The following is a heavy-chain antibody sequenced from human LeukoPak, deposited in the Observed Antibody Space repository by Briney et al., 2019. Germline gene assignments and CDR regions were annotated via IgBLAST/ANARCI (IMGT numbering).Heavy chain of an antibody. V-gene: IGHV4-39*01. D-gene: IGHD6-13*01. CDR2: IRYIGTT. CDR3: TRQLSWASDTGDS. J-gene: IGHJ5*01. CDR1: GGSIIGSRRY. Sequence: SETLPLTCNVSGGSIIGSRRYWGWVRQPPGGGLEWMGSIRYIGTTFYNPSLQSRLTISVDNSQNQFSLKLKSVTAADTSMYYCTRQLSWASDTGDSWGQGTLVTVSS.